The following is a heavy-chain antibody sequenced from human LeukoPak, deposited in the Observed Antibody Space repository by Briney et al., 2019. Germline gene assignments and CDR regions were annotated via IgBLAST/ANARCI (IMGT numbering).Heavy chain of an antibody. CDR1: GYSISSAYY. CDR2: IYHSGST. D-gene: IGHD1-26*01. V-gene: IGHV4-38-2*02. Sequence: SETLSLTCTVSGYSISSAYYWGWIRQPPGKGLEWIGNIYHSGSTYYNPSLRGRVTISVDTSKNQFSLKLNSVTAADTALYYCARDRVGAPAIDYWGQGPLVTASS. CDR3: ARDRVGAPAIDY. J-gene: IGHJ4*02.